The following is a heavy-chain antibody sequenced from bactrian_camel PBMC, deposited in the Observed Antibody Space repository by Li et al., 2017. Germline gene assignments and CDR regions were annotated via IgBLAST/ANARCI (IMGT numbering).Heavy chain of an antibody. CDR1: GFTFSSYD. CDR2: ISAGGGNLAGDGST. CDR3: AASAPLLLASVPCVNSYEYNY. Sequence: VQLVESGGGSVQSGGSLKLSCAASGFTFSSYDMSWFRQAPGQEREAVAAISAGGGNLAGDGSTYYADSVKGRFFISQDDQKKMVYLQMNSLKPEDTATYYCAASAPLLLASVPCVNSYEYNYWGRGTQVTVS. J-gene: IGHJ4*01. D-gene: IGHD3*01. V-gene: IGHV3S40*01.